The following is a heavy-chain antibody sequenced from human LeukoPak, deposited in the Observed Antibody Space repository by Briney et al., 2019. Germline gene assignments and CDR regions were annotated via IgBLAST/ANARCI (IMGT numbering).Heavy chain of an antibody. CDR1: GYTFTSYA. V-gene: IGHV1-3*01. Sequence: ASVKVSCKASGYTFTSYAMHWVRQAPGRRLEWMGWINAGNGNTKYSQKFQGRVTITRDTSASTAYMELSSLRSEDTAVYYCARDQEWLQFDYWGQGTLVTVSS. J-gene: IGHJ4*02. D-gene: IGHD5-24*01. CDR2: INAGNGNT. CDR3: ARDQEWLQFDY.